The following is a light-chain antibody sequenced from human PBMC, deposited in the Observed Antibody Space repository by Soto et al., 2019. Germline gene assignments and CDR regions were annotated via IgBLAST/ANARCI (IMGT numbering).Light chain of an antibody. J-gene: IGLJ3*02. V-gene: IGLV2-11*01. Sequence: QSALTQPRSVSGSPGQSVTISCTGTSSDVGDYNYVSWYQQHPGKAPKLLIYAVNMRPSGVPDRFSGSKSGNTTSLTISGLQAEDEADYSCCSYAGSYTWVFGGGTKVTVL. CDR3: CSYAGSYTWV. CDR2: AVN. CDR1: SSDVGDYNY.